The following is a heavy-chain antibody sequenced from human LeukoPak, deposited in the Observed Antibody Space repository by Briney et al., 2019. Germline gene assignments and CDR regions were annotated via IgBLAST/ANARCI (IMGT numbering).Heavy chain of an antibody. J-gene: IGHJ6*02. CDR3: ARDLIYSSGSYYTHYYYGMDV. Sequence: PSETLSLTCTVSGGSISSSSYYWGWIRQPPGKGLEWIGYIYYSGSTNYNPSLKSRVTISVDTSKNQFSLKLSSVTAADTAVYYCARDLIYSSGSYYTHYYYGMDVWGQGTTVTVSS. CDR1: GGSISSSSYY. CDR2: IYYSGST. D-gene: IGHD3-10*01. V-gene: IGHV4-61*01.